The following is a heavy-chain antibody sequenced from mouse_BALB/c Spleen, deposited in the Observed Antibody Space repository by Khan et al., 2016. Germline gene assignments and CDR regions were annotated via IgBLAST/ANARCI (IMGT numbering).Heavy chain of an antibody. Sequence: QIQLVQSGPELKKPGETVKISCKASGYTFTDYSMHWVKQAPGKGLKWMAWINTETGEPTYADDFKGRFAFSLETHASTASLEINHLKDDYTATYFCAMSTVVARNYYAMCYWGQGTSVTVSS. J-gene: IGHJ4*01. CDR2: INTETGEP. CDR3: AMSTVVARNYYAMCY. D-gene: IGHD1-1*01. V-gene: IGHV9-2-1*01. CDR1: GYTFTDYS.